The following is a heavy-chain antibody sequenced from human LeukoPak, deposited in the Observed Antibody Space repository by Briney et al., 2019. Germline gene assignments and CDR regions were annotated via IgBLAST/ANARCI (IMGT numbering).Heavy chain of an antibody. J-gene: IGHJ4*02. V-gene: IGHV3-74*01. CDR1: GFTFSSHW. Sequence: GGSLRLSCAASGFTFSSHWMHWVRQAPGKGPVWLSRINPDGGTTNYADSVKGRFTISRDNAKNTLHLQMNSLRAEDTAVYYCARNPRNDFDSWGQGNLVTVSS. D-gene: IGHD1-1*01. CDR2: INPDGGTT. CDR3: ARNPRNDFDS.